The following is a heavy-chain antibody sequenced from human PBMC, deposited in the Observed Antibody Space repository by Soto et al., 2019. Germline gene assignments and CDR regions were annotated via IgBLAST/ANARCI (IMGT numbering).Heavy chain of an antibody. CDR2: IYHSGST. CDR1: GGSISSSNW. CDR3: ARVGGGSPFDY. D-gene: IGHD2-15*01. Sequence: QVQLQESGPGLVKPSGTLSLTCAVSGGSISSSNWWSWVRQHPGKGLEWIWEIYHSGSTNYNPSRKSRVTTAVQKSKNQFSRKLRSVTAADTAVYYCARVGGGSPFDYWGQGTLVTVSS. V-gene: IGHV4-4*02. J-gene: IGHJ4*02.